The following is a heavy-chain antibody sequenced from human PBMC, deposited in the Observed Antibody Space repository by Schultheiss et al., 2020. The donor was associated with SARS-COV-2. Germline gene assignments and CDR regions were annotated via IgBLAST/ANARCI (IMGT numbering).Heavy chain of an antibody. V-gene: IGHV1-69*05. Sequence: SVKVSCKASGGTFSSYAISWVRQAPGQGLEWMGGIIPILGTANYAQKFQGRVIMTTDTSTSTAYMELRSLRSDDTAVYYCARETQRSGYSHYYYYGMDVWGQGTTVTVSS. CDR3: ARETQRSGYSHYYYYGMDV. CDR2: IIPILGTA. J-gene: IGHJ6*02. D-gene: IGHD3-3*01. CDR1: GGTFSSYA.